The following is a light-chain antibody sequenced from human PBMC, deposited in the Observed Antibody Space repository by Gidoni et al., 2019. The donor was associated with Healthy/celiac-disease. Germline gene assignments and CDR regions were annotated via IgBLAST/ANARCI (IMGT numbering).Light chain of an antibody. CDR2: QDS. V-gene: IGLV3-1*01. CDR3: QAWDSSTVV. Sequence: SYELTQPPSVSVSPGQTASITCSGDKLGDKYACWYQQKPGQSPVLVIYQDSKRPSGIPERFSSSNSGNTATLTISGTQAMDEADYYCQAWDSSTVVFGGGTKLTV. CDR1: KLGDKY. J-gene: IGLJ2*01.